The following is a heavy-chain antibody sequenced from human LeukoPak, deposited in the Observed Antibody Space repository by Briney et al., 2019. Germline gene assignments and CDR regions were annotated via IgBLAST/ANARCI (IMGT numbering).Heavy chain of an antibody. V-gene: IGHV1-46*01. CDR1: GYTFISYF. J-gene: IGHJ4*02. CDR3: ARVLNWSYHY. CDR2: INPNGGDT. Sequence: ASVKVSCKASGYTFISYFIHWVRQAPGQGLEWMGMINPNGGDTSYSQNFQGRVTMTTDTSTSTVYMELSSLRSEDTALYYCARVLNWSYHYWGEGTLVTVSS. D-gene: IGHD1-7*01.